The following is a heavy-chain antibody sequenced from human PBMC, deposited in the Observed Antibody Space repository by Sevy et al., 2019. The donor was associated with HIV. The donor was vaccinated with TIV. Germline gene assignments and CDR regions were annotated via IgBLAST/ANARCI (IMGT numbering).Heavy chain of an antibody. CDR1: GFTFSNYA. CDR2: ISTSGDNT. CDR3: AKDPPNQDYYDSSISGYFDS. Sequence: GGSLRLSCAASGFTFSNYAMSWVRQAPGKGLQWVSVISTSGDNTYYADSVKGRFTISRDNSKNILYLQMSSLSAEDTAVYFCAKDPPNQDYYDSSISGYFDSWGQGTLVTVSS. J-gene: IGHJ4*02. D-gene: IGHD3-22*01. V-gene: IGHV3-23*01.